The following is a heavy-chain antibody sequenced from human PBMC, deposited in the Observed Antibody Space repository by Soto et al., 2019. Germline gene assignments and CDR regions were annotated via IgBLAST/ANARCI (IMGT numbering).Heavy chain of an antibody. J-gene: IGHJ5*02. D-gene: IGHD6-13*01. Sequence: GGSLRLSCAASGFTFRSFTMNWVRQAPGKGLEWVSTISSNSAYIYYTDALRGRFTISRANAKNPLHLQMNSLRAEDTAVYYCTRDASRDSSARGWFDPWGPGTLVTVSS. CDR3: TRDASRDSSARGWFDP. V-gene: IGHV3-21*01. CDR1: GFTFRSFT. CDR2: ISSNSAYI.